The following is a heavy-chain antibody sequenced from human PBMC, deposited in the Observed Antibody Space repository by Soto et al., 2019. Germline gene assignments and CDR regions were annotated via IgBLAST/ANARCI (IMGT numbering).Heavy chain of an antibody. Sequence: EVQLVESGGGLVQPGGSLRLSCAASGFTFSSYSMNWVRQAPGKGLEWVSYISSSSSTIYYADSVKGRFTISRDNAKNSLYLQMNSLRAEDTAVYYCARITVTTYENWFDPWGQGTLVTVSS. D-gene: IGHD4-17*01. CDR1: GFTFSSYS. CDR3: ARITVTTYENWFDP. V-gene: IGHV3-48*01. CDR2: ISSSSSTI. J-gene: IGHJ5*02.